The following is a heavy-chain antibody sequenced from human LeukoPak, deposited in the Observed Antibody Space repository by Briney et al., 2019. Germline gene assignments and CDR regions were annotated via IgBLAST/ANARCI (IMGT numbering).Heavy chain of an antibody. CDR3: ASVDGAVAGTGAMDV. J-gene: IGHJ6*02. CDR2: ISSSSSYI. V-gene: IGHV3-21*01. Sequence: GGSLRLSCAASGFTFSSYSMNWVRQAPGKGLEWVSSISSSSSYIYYADSVKGRFTISRDNARNSLYLPMNSLRAEDTAVYYCASVDGAVAGTGAMDVWGQGTTVTVSS. D-gene: IGHD6-19*01. CDR1: GFTFSSYS.